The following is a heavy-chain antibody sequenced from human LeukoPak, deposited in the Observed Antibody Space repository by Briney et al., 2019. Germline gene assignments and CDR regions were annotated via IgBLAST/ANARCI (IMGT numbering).Heavy chain of an antibody. V-gene: IGHV3-21*04. CDR3: AKIDGSGSYYNYWYFDL. Sequence: GGSLRLSCAASGFTFSSYSMNWVRQAPGKGLEWVSSISSSSSYIYYADSVKGRFTISRDNAKNTLYLQMNSLRAEDTAVYYCAKIDGSGSYYNYWYFDLWGRGTLVTVSS. J-gene: IGHJ2*01. CDR1: GFTFSSYS. CDR2: ISSSSSYI. D-gene: IGHD3-10*01.